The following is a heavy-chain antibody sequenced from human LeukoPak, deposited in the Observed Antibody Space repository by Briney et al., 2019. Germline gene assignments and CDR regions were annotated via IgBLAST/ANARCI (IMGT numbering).Heavy chain of an antibody. J-gene: IGHJ4*02. CDR3: ARDAGVEQWLSPLDY. CDR2: IKQEGSEK. D-gene: IGHD6-19*01. CDR1: GFTFSSYW. Sequence: PGGSLSLSCAAAGFTFSSYWMSWVRQAPGKGREWVANIKQEGSEKYYVDSVKGRYTISRDNAKNSLYLQMNSLRAEDTAVYYCARDAGVEQWLSPLDYWGQGTLVTVSS. V-gene: IGHV3-7*03.